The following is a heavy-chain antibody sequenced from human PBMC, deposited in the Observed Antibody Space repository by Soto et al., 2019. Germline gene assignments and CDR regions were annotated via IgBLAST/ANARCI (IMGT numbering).Heavy chain of an antibody. CDR2: FDPEDGET. Sequence: ASVKVSCKVSGYTLTELSMHWVRQAPGKGLELMGGFDPEDGETIYAQKFQGRVTMTEDTSTDTAYMELSSLRSEDTAVYYCATVQGYCGGDCYSDYWGQGTLVTVYS. D-gene: IGHD2-21*02. CDR3: ATVQGYCGGDCYSDY. V-gene: IGHV1-24*01. J-gene: IGHJ4*02. CDR1: GYTLTELS.